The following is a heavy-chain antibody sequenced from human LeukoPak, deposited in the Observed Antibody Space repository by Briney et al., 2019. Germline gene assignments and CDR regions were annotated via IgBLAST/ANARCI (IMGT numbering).Heavy chain of an antibody. CDR1: GYTFTGYY. CDR3: ARAYTGFEAFDF. D-gene: IGHD5-12*01. J-gene: IGHJ4*02. CDR2: INPNSGGT. V-gene: IGHV1-2*02. Sequence: ASVKVSSKASGYTFTGYYMHWVRQAPGQGLEWMGWINPNSGGTNYAQKFQGRVTMTRDTSITTAYMELSSLRSDDTAVYYCARAYTGFEAFDFWGQGTLVTVSS.